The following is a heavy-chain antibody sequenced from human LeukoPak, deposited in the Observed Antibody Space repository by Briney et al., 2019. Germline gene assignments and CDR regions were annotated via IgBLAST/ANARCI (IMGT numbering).Heavy chain of an antibody. Sequence: GGSLRLSCAASGFTFSSYEMNWVRQAPGKGLEWVSYISTTGSSIYYADSVKGRFTISRDNVKNLLYLQMNSLRAEDTAVYYCAKASAMIVVVSKHFDYWGQGTLVTVSS. CDR1: GFTFSSYE. CDR3: AKASAMIVVVSKHFDY. V-gene: IGHV3-48*03. D-gene: IGHD3-22*01. CDR2: ISTTGSSI. J-gene: IGHJ4*02.